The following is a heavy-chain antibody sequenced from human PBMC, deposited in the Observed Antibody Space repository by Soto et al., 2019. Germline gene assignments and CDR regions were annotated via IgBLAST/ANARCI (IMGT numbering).Heavy chain of an antibody. CDR2: ISHDGNQK. D-gene: IGHD2-2*01. V-gene: IGHV3-30*18. CDR3: VKATSPPAIKFGVDS. CDR1: GFTFSSYG. J-gene: IGHJ5*01. Sequence: GGSLRLSCAASGFTFSSYGMHWVRQTPEKGLEWVAVISHDGNQKYYADFAKGRFTISRDNARNTLHLQMNSLRPEDTAFFYCVKATSPPAIKFGVDSWGQGTLVTVSS.